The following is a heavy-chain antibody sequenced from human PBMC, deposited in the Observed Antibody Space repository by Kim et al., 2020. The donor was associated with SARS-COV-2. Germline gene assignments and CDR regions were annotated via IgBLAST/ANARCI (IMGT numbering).Heavy chain of an antibody. CDR3: ARGGGTHYDILSCYTQKGAYYYYGMDV. CDR2: IWYDGSNK. CDR1: GFTFSSYG. V-gene: IGHV3-33*01. D-gene: IGHD3-9*01. J-gene: IGHJ6*02. Sequence: GGSLRLSCASSGFTFSSYGMHWVRQAPGKGLEWVAVIWYDGSNKYYADSVKGRFTISRDNSKNTLYLQMNSPRAEDTAVYYCARGGGTHYDILSCYTQKGAYYYYGMDVWGQGTTVTVSS.